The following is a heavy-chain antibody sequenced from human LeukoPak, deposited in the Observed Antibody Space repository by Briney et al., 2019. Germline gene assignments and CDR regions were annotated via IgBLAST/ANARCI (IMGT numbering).Heavy chain of an antibody. D-gene: IGHD2/OR15-2a*01. CDR3: ARVMGQPFDYFDY. Sequence: RSSETLSLTCAVSGGSFNNYYWSWIRQPPGKGLEWIGEINHSGSTNYNPSLKSRVTISVDTSKNQFSLKLSSVTAADTAVYYCARVMGQPFDYFDYWGQGTLVTVSS. CDR1: GGSFNNYY. CDR2: INHSGST. V-gene: IGHV4-34*01. J-gene: IGHJ4*02.